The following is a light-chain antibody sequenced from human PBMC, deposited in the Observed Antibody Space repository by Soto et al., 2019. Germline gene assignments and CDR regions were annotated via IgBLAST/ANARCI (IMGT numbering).Light chain of an antibody. J-gene: IGKJ1*01. V-gene: IGKV4-1*01. CDR3: QQYYTNPRT. CDR2: WAS. CDR1: QSALYSSDNRNY. Sequence: DIVMTQSPDSLAVSLGERATVNCKSGQSALYSSDNRNYLAWYQQKPGQSPKLLISWASTRESGVPDRFSGSGSGTDSTLTISSLQAEDVAVYFCQQYYTNPRTFGQGTKVEIK.